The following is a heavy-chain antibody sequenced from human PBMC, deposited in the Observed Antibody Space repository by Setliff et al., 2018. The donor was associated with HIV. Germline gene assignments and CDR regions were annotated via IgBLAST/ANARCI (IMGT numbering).Heavy chain of an antibody. Sequence: PSETLSLTCGVYGGSLSDYYWNWIRQPPGKGLEWIAEINHSGSTNYNPSLKSRVTISVDTSKNQFSLKLSSVTAADTAVYYCASGSPIPAAAANWFDPWGQGTLVTVSS. CDR3: ASGSPIPAAAANWFDP. CDR1: GGSLSDYY. D-gene: IGHD2-2*01. J-gene: IGHJ5*02. V-gene: IGHV4-34*01. CDR2: INHSGST.